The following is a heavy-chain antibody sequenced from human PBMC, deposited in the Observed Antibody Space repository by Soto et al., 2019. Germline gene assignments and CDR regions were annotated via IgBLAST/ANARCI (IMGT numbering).Heavy chain of an antibody. J-gene: IGHJ6*02. CDR1: GFTFTNSA. D-gene: IGHD3-10*01. Sequence: ASVKVSCKASGFTFTNSAVQWVRQARGQRLEWIGWIVVGSGNTNYAQKFQERVTFTRDMSTSTACMELSSLRSEDTAVYYCAAPPYYSGSGHYFYYGMDVWGQGTTVTVSS. V-gene: IGHV1-58*01. CDR2: IVVGSGNT. CDR3: AAPPYYSGSGHYFYYGMDV.